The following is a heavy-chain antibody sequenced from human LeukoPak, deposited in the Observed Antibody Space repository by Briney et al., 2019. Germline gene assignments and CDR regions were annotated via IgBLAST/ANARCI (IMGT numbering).Heavy chain of an antibody. CDR3: ASSGVTGNYYYYMDV. CDR2: TSYGGST. V-gene: IGHV4-59*11. J-gene: IGHJ6*03. CDR1: GGSISSHY. D-gene: IGHD2-21*02. Sequence: SETLPLTCIVSGGSISSHYWTWIRQSAGKGLEWIGYTSYGGSTNYNPSLKSRVTISVDTSKNQFSLKLTSVTAADTAVYYCASSGVTGNYYYYMDVWGKGTTVTVSS.